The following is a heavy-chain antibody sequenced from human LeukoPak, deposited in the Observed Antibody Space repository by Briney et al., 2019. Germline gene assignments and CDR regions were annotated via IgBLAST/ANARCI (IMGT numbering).Heavy chain of an antibody. Sequence: GGSLRLSCADSGFTFSNYNMNWVRQAPGKGLEWVSSISSSSSYIYYADSVKGRFTISRDNAKNSLYLQMNSLRAEDTAVYYCAREMATSNWGQGTLVTVSS. CDR1: GFTFSNYN. CDR3: AREMATSN. CDR2: ISSSSSYI. J-gene: IGHJ4*02. V-gene: IGHV3-21*01. D-gene: IGHD5-24*01.